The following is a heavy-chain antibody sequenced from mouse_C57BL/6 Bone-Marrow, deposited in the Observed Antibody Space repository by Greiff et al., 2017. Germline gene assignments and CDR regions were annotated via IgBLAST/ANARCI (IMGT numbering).Heavy chain of an antibody. CDR1: GYTFTDYY. V-gene: IGHV1-76*01. Sequence: VNVVESGAELVRPGASVKLSCKASGYTFTDYYINWVKQRPGQGLEWIARIYPGSGNTYYNEKFKGKATLTAEKSSSTAYMQLSSLTSEDSAVYFCARGDYGSSYWYFDVWGTGTTVTVSS. CDR2: IYPGSGNT. J-gene: IGHJ1*03. D-gene: IGHD1-1*01. CDR3: ARGDYGSSYWYFDV.